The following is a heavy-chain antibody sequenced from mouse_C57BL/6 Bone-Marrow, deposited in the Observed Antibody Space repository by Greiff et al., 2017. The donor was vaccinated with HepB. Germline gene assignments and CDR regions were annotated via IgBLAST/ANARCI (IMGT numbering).Heavy chain of an antibody. CDR1: GFSLTSYG. Sequence: VQLQQSGPGLVQPSQSLSITCTVSGFSLTSYGVHWVRQSPGKGLEWLGVIWRGGSTDYNAAFMSRLSITKDNSKSQVFFKMNSLQADDTAIYYCAKNSLTGPYYAMDYWGQGTSVTVSS. CDR3: AKNSLTGPYYAMDY. J-gene: IGHJ4*01. CDR2: IWRGGST. D-gene: IGHD4-1*01. V-gene: IGHV2-5*01.